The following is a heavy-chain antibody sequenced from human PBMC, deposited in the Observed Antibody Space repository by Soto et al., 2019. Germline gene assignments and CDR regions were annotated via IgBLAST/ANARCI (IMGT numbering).Heavy chain of an antibody. J-gene: IGHJ4*02. CDR2: IRGPTDNYAT. Sequence: GGSLRLSCAASGFAFSGPSMHWVRQASGKGLEWVGRIRGPTDNYATAHAASVKGRFTISRDDSKNTAYLQMDSLKTEDTALYHCARWVVGTRLAHDNWGLGTRVTVSS. D-gene: IGHD1-26*01. CDR3: ARWVVGTRLAHDN. CDR1: GFAFSGPS. V-gene: IGHV3-73*01.